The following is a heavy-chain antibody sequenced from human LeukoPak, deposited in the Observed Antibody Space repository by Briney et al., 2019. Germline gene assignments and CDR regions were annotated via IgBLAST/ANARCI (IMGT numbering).Heavy chain of an antibody. J-gene: IGHJ4*02. V-gene: IGHV3-23*01. D-gene: IGHD2-15*01. CDR3: AKGRCSGVGCDSFHS. CDR2: ISDDSSFT. CDR1: GLRFRSYA. Sequence: GGSLRLSCVASGLRFRSYAMNWVRQAPGKGLECISTISDDSSFTYYADSLKGRSAISRDDSKNTLYLQMNNLKVEDTAVYYCAKGRCSGVGCDSFHSWGQGALVTVSS.